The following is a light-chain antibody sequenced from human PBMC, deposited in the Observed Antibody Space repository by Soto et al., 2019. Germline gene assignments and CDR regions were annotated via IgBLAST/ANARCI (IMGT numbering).Light chain of an antibody. J-gene: IGLJ2*01. V-gene: IGLV2-8*01. CDR3: SSYAGSNNLV. CDR2: EVN. CDR1: SSDVGDYDY. Sequence: QSALTQPPSTSGSPGQSVTISCTGTSSDVGDYDYVSWYQQHPGKAPKLMIYEVNKWPSGVPDRFSGSKSGNTASLTVSGLQAEDEAGYHCSSYAGSNNLVFGGGTQLTVL.